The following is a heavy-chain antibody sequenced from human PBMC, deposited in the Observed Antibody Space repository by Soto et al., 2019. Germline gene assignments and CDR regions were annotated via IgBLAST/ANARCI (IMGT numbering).Heavy chain of an antibody. CDR2: VNYGGSI. CDR1: GGSFSGYF. D-gene: IGHD6-13*01. CDR3: VRGGLSGSSWYYFDF. Sequence: QVQLHQWGAGLLKPSETLSLTCAVSGGSFSGYFWGWIRQPPGKGLEWIGEVNYGGSINSTPSLKGRLTMAVDTYKNQVSLRLTSVTAADTAVYFCVRGGLSGSSWYYFDFWGQGSLVAVSS. V-gene: IGHV4-34*01. J-gene: IGHJ4*02.